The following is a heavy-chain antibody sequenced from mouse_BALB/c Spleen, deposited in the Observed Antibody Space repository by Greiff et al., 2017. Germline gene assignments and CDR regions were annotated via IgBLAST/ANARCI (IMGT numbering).Heavy chain of an antibody. CDR3: ARSDYDLSWFAY. Sequence: EVKLVESGGGLVQPGGSRKLSCAASGFTFSSFGMHWVRQAPEKGLEWVAYISSGSSTIYYADTVKGRFTISRDNPKNTLFLQMTSLRSEDTAMYYCARSDYDLSWFAYWGQGTLVTVSA. V-gene: IGHV5-17*02. CDR1: GFTFSSFG. D-gene: IGHD2-4*01. J-gene: IGHJ3*01. CDR2: ISSGSSTI.